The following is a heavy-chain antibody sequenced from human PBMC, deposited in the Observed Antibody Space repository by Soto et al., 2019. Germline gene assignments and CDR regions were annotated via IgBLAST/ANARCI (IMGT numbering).Heavy chain of an antibody. V-gene: IGHV4-59*01. D-gene: IGHD4-4*01. CDR3: ARVTVTTPYFDY. CDR2: IYYSGST. J-gene: IGHJ4*02. Sequence: SETLSLTCTVSGDSISSYYWSWIRQPPGKGLEWIGYIYYSGSTNYNPSLKSRVTISVDTSKNQFSLKLSSVTAADTAVYYCARVTVTTPYFDYWGQGTLVTVSS. CDR1: GDSISSYY.